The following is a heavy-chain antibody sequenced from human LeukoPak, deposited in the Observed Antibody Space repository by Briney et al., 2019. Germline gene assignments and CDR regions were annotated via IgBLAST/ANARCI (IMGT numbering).Heavy chain of an antibody. D-gene: IGHD6-13*01. CDR1: GFTFSSYA. J-gene: IGHJ4*02. Sequence: GGSLRLSCAASGFTFSSYAMSWVRQAPGKGLEWVAVIWYDGSNKYYADSVKGRFTISRDNSKNTLYLQMNSLRAEDTAVYYCARDGPQQLSAGHFDYWGQGTLVTVSS. CDR2: IWYDGSNK. V-gene: IGHV3-33*08. CDR3: ARDGPQQLSAGHFDY.